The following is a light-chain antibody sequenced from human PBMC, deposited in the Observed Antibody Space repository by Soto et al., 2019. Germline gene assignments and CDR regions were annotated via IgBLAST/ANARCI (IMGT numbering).Light chain of an antibody. CDR3: QQYGSSPRT. CDR1: QSVTNSY. Sequence: EIVLTQSPDTLSLSPGERATLSCRASQSVTNSYIAWYQQKPGQAPRLVIYGASSRATGIPDRFSGSGSGTDFTLTINRLEPEDLAVYYCQQYGSSPRTFGQGTKVDIK. V-gene: IGKV3-20*01. CDR2: GAS. J-gene: IGKJ1*01.